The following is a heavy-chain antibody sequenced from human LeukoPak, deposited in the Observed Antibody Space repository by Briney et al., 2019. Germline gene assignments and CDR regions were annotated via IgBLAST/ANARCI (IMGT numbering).Heavy chain of an antibody. CDR3: ASPPINYYDSSGYYHAFDI. Sequence: GASVKVSCKASGGTFSSYAISWVRQAPGQGLEWMGGIIPIFGTANYAQKFQGRVTITADKSTSTAYMELSSLRSEDTAVYYCASPPINYYDSSGYYHAFDIWGQGTMVTVSS. CDR1: GGTFSSYA. D-gene: IGHD3-22*01. V-gene: IGHV1-69*06. CDR2: IIPIFGTA. J-gene: IGHJ3*02.